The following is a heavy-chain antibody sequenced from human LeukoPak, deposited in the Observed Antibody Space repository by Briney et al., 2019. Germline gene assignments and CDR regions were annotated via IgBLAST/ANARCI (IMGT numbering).Heavy chain of an antibody. CDR2: IQSNGNEK. D-gene: IGHD2-2*01. V-gene: IGHV3-30*02. J-gene: IGHJ4*02. Sequence: PGGSLRLSCAVSGFTFSDYAMHWVRQAPGKWLEWVASIQSNGNEKYSSDSLKGRFTISSYNYKNTLYLQMNTVRPEDTAVFYCARGVTSWPQGPYHFDYWGQGILITVSS. CDR3: ARGVTSWPQGPYHFDY. CDR1: GFTFSDYA.